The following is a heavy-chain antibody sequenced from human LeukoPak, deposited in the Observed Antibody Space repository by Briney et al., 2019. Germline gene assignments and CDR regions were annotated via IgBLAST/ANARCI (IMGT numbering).Heavy chain of an antibody. Sequence: GRSLRLSCAASGFTFDDYAMHWVRQAPGKGLEWVSGISWNSGSIGYADSVKGRFTISRDNAKNSLYLQMNSLRAEDTALYYCAKDIPGGAAAGTSAFDIWGQGTMVTVSS. CDR3: AKDIPGGAAAGTSAFDI. CDR2: ISWNSGSI. V-gene: IGHV3-9*01. J-gene: IGHJ3*02. D-gene: IGHD6-13*01. CDR1: GFTFDDYA.